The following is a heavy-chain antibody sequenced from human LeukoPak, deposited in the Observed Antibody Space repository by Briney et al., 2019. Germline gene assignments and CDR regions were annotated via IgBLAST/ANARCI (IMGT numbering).Heavy chain of an antibody. CDR2: INPSGDST. J-gene: IGHJ4*02. CDR1: EYIFTTYY. CDR3: ARDFFHSSDSRPFDY. V-gene: IGHV1-46*01. Sequence: ASVKVSCKASEYIFTTYYIHWVRQAPGQGLEWMGTINPSGDSTTYAQNFQGRVTMTRDTSTSTVYMELSSLTSEDTAVYYCARDFFHSSDSRPFDYWGQGTLVTVSS. D-gene: IGHD3-22*01.